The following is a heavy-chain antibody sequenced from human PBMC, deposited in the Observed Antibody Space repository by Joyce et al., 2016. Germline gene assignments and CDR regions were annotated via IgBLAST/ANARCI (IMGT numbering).Heavy chain of an antibody. CDR1: GHTFSGFG. CDR2: IDPGKGNS. D-gene: IGHD2-21*02. V-gene: IGHV1-3*01. J-gene: IGHJ4*02. CDR3: ARDKGDFYVAFAY. Sequence: QDQLVQSGAEVKKPGASVKVSCQASGHTFSGFGLHWLRQAPGQGLEWMGWIDPGKGNSKSAESFKGRVTITWDASATTAYMELSTLTFEDTATYFCARDKGDFYVAFAYWGQGTPVTVSS.